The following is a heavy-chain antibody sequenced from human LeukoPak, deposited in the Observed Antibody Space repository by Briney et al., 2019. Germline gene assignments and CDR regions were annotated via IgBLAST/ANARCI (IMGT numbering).Heavy chain of an antibody. CDR3: AKDLSSAITSALVLDV. CDR2: ITWNRDNI. CDR1: GFTFDDYA. V-gene: IGHV3-9*01. D-gene: IGHD3-22*01. Sequence: GRSLRLSCAASGFTFDDYAMHWVRQAPGKGLEWVSVITWNRDNIGYGDSVKGRFTISRDNVKNVLYLQMTSLGPEDTALYYCAKDLSSAITSALVLDVWGQGTTVIVSS. J-gene: IGHJ6*02.